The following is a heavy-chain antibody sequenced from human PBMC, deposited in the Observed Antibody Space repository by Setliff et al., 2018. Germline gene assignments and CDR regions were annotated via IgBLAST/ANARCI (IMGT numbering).Heavy chain of an antibody. Sequence: ASVKVSCKASGGTFSSYAISWVRQAPGQGLEWMGWISAYNGNTNYAQKLQGRVTMTTDTSTSTAYMELRSLRSEDTAVYYCARDPRQNDNFWSGYYYYYYYGMDVWGQGTTVTVSS. J-gene: IGHJ6*02. D-gene: IGHD3-3*01. CDR3: ARDPRQNDNFWSGYYYYYYYGMDV. CDR1: GGTFSSYA. CDR2: ISAYNGNT. V-gene: IGHV1-18*01.